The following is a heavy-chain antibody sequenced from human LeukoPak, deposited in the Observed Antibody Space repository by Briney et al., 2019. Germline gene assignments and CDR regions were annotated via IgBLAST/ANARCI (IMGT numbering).Heavy chain of an antibody. CDR3: AKYGYSGSYYVSVYFDY. J-gene: IGHJ4*02. V-gene: IGHV3-30*18. CDR2: ISYDGSNK. Sequence: GGSLRLSCAASGFTFSSYGMHWVRQAPGKGLEWVAVISYDGSNKYYADSVKGRFTISRDNSRNTLYLQMNSLRAEDTAVYYCAKYGYSGSYYVSVYFDYWGQGTLVTVSS. D-gene: IGHD1-26*01. CDR1: GFTFSSYG.